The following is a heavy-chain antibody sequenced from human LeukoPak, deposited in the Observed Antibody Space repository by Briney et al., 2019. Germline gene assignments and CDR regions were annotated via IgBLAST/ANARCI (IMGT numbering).Heavy chain of an antibody. CDR1: GFTFSSYW. CDR3: YGANAEH. V-gene: IGHV3-74*03. CDR2: TNTDGSST. Sequence: GGSLRLSCAASGFTFSSYWMHWVRQAPGKGLVWVSGTNTDGSSTMYADSVKGRFTIARDNAKNTLYLKMNSRRAEDTAVYYSYGANAEHWGQGTLVTVSS. J-gene: IGHJ1*01. D-gene: IGHD4-23*01.